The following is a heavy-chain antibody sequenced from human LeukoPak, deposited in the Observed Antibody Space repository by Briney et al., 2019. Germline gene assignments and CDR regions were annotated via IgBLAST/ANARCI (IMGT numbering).Heavy chain of an antibody. Sequence: PGGSLRLSCTASGFTFSSYAMSWVRQTPGKGLEWVSTISSSTDSTYYADSVKGRFTISRDNSKNTLYLQMNRLGAEDTAIYYCGQDWAWGAFGHWGQGTLVTVSS. V-gene: IGHV3-23*01. CDR2: ISSSTDST. D-gene: IGHD4/OR15-4a*01. CDR1: GFTFSSYA. CDR3: GQDWAWGAFGH. J-gene: IGHJ4*02.